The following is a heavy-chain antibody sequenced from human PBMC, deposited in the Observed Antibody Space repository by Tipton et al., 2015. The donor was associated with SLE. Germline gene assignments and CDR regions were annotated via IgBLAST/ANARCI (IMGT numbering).Heavy chain of an antibody. D-gene: IGHD3-3*01. CDR1: GFTFSGFA. CDR2: IRSRSNNYAT. J-gene: IGHJ4*02. V-gene: IGHV3-73*01. CDR3: FAIYDLWSMFV. Sequence: SLRLSCVVSGFTFSGFAIHWVRQASGKGLEWVGHIRSRSNNYATAYGASVKGRFTISRDDSKDTAYLQMNSLKVEDTAIYYCFAIYDLWSMFVWGQGTLVTVSS.